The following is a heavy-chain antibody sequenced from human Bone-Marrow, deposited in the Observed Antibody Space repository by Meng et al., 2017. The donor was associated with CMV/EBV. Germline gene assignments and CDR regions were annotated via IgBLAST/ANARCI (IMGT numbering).Heavy chain of an antibody. CDR1: GYTFTSYD. CDR3: ARDWHSHYSPPNWFDP. V-gene: IGHV1-8*01. CDR2: MNPNSGNT. J-gene: IGHJ5*02. D-gene: IGHD2-15*01. Sequence: ASVKVSCKASGYTFTSYDINWVRQATGQGLEWMGWMNPNSGNTGYAQKFQGRVTMTRNTSISTAYMELSSLRSEDTAVYYCARDWHSHYSPPNWFDPWGQGTLVTVS.